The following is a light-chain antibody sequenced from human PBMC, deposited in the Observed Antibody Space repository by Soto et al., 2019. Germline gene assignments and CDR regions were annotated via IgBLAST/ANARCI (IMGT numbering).Light chain of an antibody. V-gene: IGKV1-5*01. CDR2: DAS. J-gene: IGKJ1*01. Sequence: IQRTQSPSTLSASVGDRVTITCRASQRMSGFLAWYQQKPGKAPQLLISDASSLESGVPSRFSGGGSGTAFTLTISSLQPEDFATYYCQHYSSNSGTFGPGTKVDIK. CDR1: QRMSGF. CDR3: QHYSSNSGT.